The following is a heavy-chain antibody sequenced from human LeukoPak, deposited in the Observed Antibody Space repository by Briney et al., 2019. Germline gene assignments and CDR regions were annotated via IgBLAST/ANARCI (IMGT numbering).Heavy chain of an antibody. CDR3: ARLLVYNSGGEAFDH. Sequence: GGSLRLSCAASGFTFSSYWMHWVRQAPGKGLVWVSRINSDGSSTSYADSVKGRFTISRDNAKNTLYLQMNSLRAEDTAVYYCARLLVYNSGGEAFDHWGQGTLVTVSS. CDR2: INSDGSST. V-gene: IGHV3-74*01. D-gene: IGHD1-20*01. CDR1: GFTFSSYW. J-gene: IGHJ4*02.